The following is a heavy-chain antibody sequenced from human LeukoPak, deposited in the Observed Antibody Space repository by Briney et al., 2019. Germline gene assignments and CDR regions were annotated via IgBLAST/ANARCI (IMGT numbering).Heavy chain of an antibody. Sequence: SGKVSCKASGGTFSSYAISWVRQAPGQGLEWMGGIIPIFGTANYAQKFQGRVTITADESTSTAYMELSSLRSEDTAVYYCASVNLGYFDYWGQGNLVTVSS. V-gene: IGHV1-69*13. CDR2: IIPIFGTA. CDR3: ASVNLGYFDY. J-gene: IGHJ4*02. D-gene: IGHD1-26*01. CDR1: GGTFSSYA.